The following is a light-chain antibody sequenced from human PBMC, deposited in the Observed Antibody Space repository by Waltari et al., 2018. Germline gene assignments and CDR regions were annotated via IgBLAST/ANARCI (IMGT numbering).Light chain of an antibody. CDR1: SGHSSNI. V-gene: IGLV4-69*01. CDR3: ETGGHGTWV. J-gene: IGLJ3*02. CDR2: VNRDGSH. Sequence: QLVLTQSPSASASLGASVKLTCTLSSGHSSNIIAWLQQQPGKGPRYLMKVNRDGSHRKGDDIPDRFSGSSSGAERYLTISSVQSEDEADYYCETGGHGTWVFGGGTKLTVL.